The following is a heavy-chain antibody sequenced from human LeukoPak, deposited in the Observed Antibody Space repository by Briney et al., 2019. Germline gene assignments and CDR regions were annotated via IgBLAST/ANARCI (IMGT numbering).Heavy chain of an antibody. V-gene: IGHV5-51*01. CDR3: ASLRDGYNSLFDY. CDR1: GYTFTSYW. Sequence: KVSCKASGYTFTSYWIGWVRQMPGKGLEWMGIIYPGDSDTRYSPSFQGQVTISADKSISTAYLQWSSLKASDTAMYYCASLRDGYNSLFDYWGQGTLVTVSS. J-gene: IGHJ4*02. D-gene: IGHD5-24*01. CDR2: IYPGDSDT.